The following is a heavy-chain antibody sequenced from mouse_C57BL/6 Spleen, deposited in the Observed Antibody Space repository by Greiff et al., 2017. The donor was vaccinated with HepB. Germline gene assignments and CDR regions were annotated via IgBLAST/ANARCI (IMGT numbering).Heavy chain of an antibody. D-gene: IGHD2-3*01. CDR3: AEGLEDGYFYARDY. Sequence: VQLQQSGPELVKPGASVKISCKASGYSFTDYNMNWVKQSNGKSLEWIGVINPNYGTTSYNQKFKGKATLTVDQSSSPAYMQLNSLTSEDSAVYYCAEGLEDGYFYARDYWGQGTSVTVSS. CDR2: INPNYGTT. CDR1: GYSFTDYN. V-gene: IGHV1-39*01. J-gene: IGHJ4*01.